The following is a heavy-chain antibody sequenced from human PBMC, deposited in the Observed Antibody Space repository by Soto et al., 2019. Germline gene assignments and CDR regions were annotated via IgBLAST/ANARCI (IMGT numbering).Heavy chain of an antibody. CDR2: INNDGRGT. V-gene: IGHV3-74*01. Sequence: GGSLRLPCLASGRTLRNYWVHWVRQAPGKGLVWVSRINNDGRGTSYADLVEGRFTIARDDAKNTLYLLMNSLRADDTAVYYYTTAFDYWGRGTLVTVSS. CDR1: GRTLRNYW. J-gene: IGHJ4*02. CDR3: TTAFDY.